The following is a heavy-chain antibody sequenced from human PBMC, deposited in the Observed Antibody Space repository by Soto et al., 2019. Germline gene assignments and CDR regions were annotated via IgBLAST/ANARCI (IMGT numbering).Heavy chain of an antibody. CDR1: GYTFTGYY. Sequence: GASVKVSCKASGYTFTGYYMHWVRQAPGQGLEWMGWINPNSGGTNYAQKFQGWVTMTRDTSISTAYMELSRLRPDDTAVYYCATMGTSATGLYYFDYWGQGTLVTVSS. V-gene: IGHV1-2*04. CDR3: ATMGTSATGLYYFDY. CDR2: INPNSGGT. J-gene: IGHJ4*02. D-gene: IGHD1-7*01.